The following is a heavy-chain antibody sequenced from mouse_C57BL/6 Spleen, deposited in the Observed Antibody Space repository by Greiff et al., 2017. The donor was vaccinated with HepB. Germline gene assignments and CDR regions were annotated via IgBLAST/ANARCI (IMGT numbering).Heavy chain of an antibody. D-gene: IGHD1-1*01. J-gene: IGHJ4*01. CDR3: ARWSAVVASHAMDY. CDR1: GFNIKNTY. CDR2: IDPANGNT. V-gene: IGHV14-3*01. Sequence: VQLKESVAELVRPGASVKLSCTASGFNIKNTYMHWVKQRPEQGLEWIGRIDPANGNTKYAPKFQGKATITADTSSNTAYLQLSSLTSEDTAIYYCARWSAVVASHAMDYWGQGTSVTVSS.